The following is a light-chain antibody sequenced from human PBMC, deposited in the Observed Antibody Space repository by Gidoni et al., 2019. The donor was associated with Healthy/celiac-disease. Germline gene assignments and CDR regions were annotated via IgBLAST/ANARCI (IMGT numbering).Light chain of an antibody. CDR2: AAS. CDR1: QSISSY. Sequence: DIQMTQSPCSLSASVGDRVTITCRASQSISSYLNWYQQKPGKAPKLLIHAASSLQSGVPSRFSGSGSGTDFTLTISSLQPEDFATYYCQQSYSTPRTFGQGTKLEIK. CDR3: QQSYSTPRT. J-gene: IGKJ2*01. V-gene: IGKV1-39*01.